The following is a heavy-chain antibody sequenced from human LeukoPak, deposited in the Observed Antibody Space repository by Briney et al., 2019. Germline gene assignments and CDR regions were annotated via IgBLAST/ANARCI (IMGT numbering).Heavy chain of an antibody. CDR1: GGSISSSNW. D-gene: IGHD3-3*01. Sequence: PSGTLSLTCAVSGGSISSSNWWSWVRQPPGKGLEWIGEIYHSGSTNYNPSLKSRVTISVDTSKNQFSLKLSFVTAADTAVYYCARQDRGLNTIFGVAPSTNDAFDIWGQGTMVTVSS. V-gene: IGHV4-4*02. CDR2: IYHSGST. J-gene: IGHJ3*02. CDR3: ARQDRGLNTIFGVAPSTNDAFDI.